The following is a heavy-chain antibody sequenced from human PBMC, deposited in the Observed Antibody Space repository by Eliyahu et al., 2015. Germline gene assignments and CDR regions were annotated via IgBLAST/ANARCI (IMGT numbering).Heavy chain of an antibody. Sequence: QVHLQESGPGLVKPSGTLSLSCTVSGGSIKDKSCWTWXRQPPGKGLEWXGELCASGRGNYXPSLKSRVTISVDESKNQFSLQLTSVAAADTAIYFCARDTSGWRDEDKWGQGTLVIVSA. CDR1: GGSIKDKSC. CDR3: ARDTSGWRDEDK. CDR2: LCASGRG. D-gene: IGHD3-22*01. J-gene: IGHJ4*02. V-gene: IGHV4-4*02.